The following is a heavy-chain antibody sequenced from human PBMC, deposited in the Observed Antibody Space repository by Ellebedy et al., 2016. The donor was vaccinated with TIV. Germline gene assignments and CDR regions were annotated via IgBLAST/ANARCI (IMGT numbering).Heavy chain of an antibody. Sequence: ASVKVSCXTSGYIFTSHDINWVRQATGQGLEWMGWMNPDRGNTGYAQKFQGRVTIIADTSTSTVYMELSSLRFDDTANYYCARADQWQGFDPWGQGTLVTVSS. V-gene: IGHV1-8*01. J-gene: IGHJ5*02. CDR3: ARADQWQGFDP. CDR1: GYIFTSHD. CDR2: MNPDRGNT. D-gene: IGHD6-19*01.